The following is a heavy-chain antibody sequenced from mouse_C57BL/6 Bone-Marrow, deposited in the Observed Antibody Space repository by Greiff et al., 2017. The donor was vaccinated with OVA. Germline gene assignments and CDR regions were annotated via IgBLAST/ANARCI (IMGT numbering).Heavy chain of an antibody. D-gene: IGHD2-4*01. V-gene: IGHV3-1*01. CDR2: ISYSGST. J-gene: IGHJ3*01. Sequence: EVQLQESGPGMVKPSQSLSLTCTVTGYSITSGYDWHWIRHFPGNKLEWMGYISYSGSTNYNPSLKSRISITHDTSKNHFFLKLNSVTTEDTATYYCARDFDDYDVAWFAYWGQGTLVTVSA. CDR1: GYSITSGYD. CDR3: ARDFDDYDVAWFAY.